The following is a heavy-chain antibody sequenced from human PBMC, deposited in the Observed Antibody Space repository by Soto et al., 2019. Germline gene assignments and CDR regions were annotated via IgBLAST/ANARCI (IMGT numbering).Heavy chain of an antibody. CDR2: LYSGGTT. V-gene: IGHV3-53*01. D-gene: IGHD1-26*01. CDR3: AREDRRWDGRGYYYYYGMDD. J-gene: IGHJ6*02. CDR1: GLGVSNNY. Sequence: PGGSLRLSCAASGLGVSNNYLSWVRQPPGKWLEWVSVLYSGGTTYYADSVKGRLTISRDNSKTTLYLQMNSLRAEDTAVYYCAREDRRWDGRGYYYYYGMDDWGQGTTVTVSS.